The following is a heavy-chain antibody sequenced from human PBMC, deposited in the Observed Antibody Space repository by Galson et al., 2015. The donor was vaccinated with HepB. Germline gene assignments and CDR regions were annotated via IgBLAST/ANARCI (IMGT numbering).Heavy chain of an antibody. CDR1: GYTFTSYY. V-gene: IGHV1-46*01. CDR3: ARGSRGWYYGSGSYYNMEYYFDY. Sequence: SVKVSCKASGYTFTSYYMHWVRQAPGQGLEWMGIINPSGGSTSYAQKFQGRVTMTRDTSTSTVYMELSSLRSEDTAVYYCARGSRGWYYGSGSYYNMEYYFDYWGQGTLVTVSS. CDR2: INPSGGST. D-gene: IGHD3-10*01. J-gene: IGHJ4*02.